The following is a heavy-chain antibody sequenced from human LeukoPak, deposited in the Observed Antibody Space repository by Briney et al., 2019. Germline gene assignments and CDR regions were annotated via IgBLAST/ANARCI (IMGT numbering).Heavy chain of an antibody. CDR1: GGTFSSYA. Sequence: SVKVSCKASGGTFSSYAISWVRQAPGQGLEWMGGIIPIFGTANYAQKFQGRVTITADESTSTAYMELSSLRSEDTAVYYCARQFGDTYRRASDFWGQGTLVTVSS. CDR3: ARQFGDTYRRASDF. CDR2: IIPIFGTA. J-gene: IGHJ4*02. D-gene: IGHD5-24*01. V-gene: IGHV1-69*01.